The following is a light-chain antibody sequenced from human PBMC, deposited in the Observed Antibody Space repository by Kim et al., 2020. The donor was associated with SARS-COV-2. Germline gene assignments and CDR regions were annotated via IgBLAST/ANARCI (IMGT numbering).Light chain of an antibody. J-gene: IGKJ1*01. CDR1: QSIRSW. CDR2: KAS. Sequence: DIQMTQSPSTLSASVGDRVTITCRASQSIRSWLAWYQHKPGRAPKLLISKASNLESGVPSGFSGSGSGTEFTLTISSLQPEDFATYYCQQYSTSPWTFGQGTKVDIK. V-gene: IGKV1-5*03. CDR3: QQYSTSPWT.